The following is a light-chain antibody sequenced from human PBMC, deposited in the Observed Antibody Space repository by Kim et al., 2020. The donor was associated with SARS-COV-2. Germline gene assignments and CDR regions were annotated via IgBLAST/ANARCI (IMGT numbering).Light chain of an antibody. V-gene: IGKV1-39*01. CDR3: QQSYSTPYT. Sequence: SASGGDRVTITCRASQSISSYLNWYQQKPGNAPKLLIYAAPSLQSGVPTRFRRSGYETDFTLNINSLQPEDFATYHCQQSYSTPYTFSQGTKLEIK. CDR1: QSISSY. CDR2: AAP. J-gene: IGKJ2*01.